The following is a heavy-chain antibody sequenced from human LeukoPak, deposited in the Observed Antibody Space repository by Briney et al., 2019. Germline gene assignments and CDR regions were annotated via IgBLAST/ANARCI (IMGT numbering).Heavy chain of an antibody. D-gene: IGHD2-15*01. CDR1: GYSISSGYY. Sequence: SETLSLTCTVSGYSISSGYYWGWIRQPPGKGLEWTGSIDHSGSTYYNPSLKSRITISVDTSKNQFSLKLSSVTAADTAVYYCARQKTSVVVAAGLWNWFDPWGQGTLVTVSS. V-gene: IGHV4-38-2*02. J-gene: IGHJ5*02. CDR2: IDHSGST. CDR3: ARQKTSVVVAAGLWNWFDP.